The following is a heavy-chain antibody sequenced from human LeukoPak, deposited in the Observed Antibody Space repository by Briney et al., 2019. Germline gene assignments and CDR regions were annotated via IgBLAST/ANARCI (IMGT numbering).Heavy chain of an antibody. CDR2: IYTSGST. J-gene: IGHJ4*02. CDR3: AREDEWQENDY. CDR1: GGSITRSRYH. V-gene: IGHV4-61*02. D-gene: IGHD3-3*01. Sequence: SETLSLTCAVSGGSITRSRYHWSWIRQPAGKGLEWIGRIYTSGSTSYNPSLKSRVTISLDTSNNQFSLKVTSVTAADTAVYYCAREDEWQENDYWGQGTLVLVSS.